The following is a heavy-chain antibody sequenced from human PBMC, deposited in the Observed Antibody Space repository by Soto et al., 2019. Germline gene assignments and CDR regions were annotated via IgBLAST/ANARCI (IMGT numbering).Heavy chain of an antibody. V-gene: IGHV3-20*03. J-gene: IGHJ4*02. D-gene: IGHD3-22*01. Sequence: GGSLRLSFAASGFSVDDYCMSWVRPAPGKGLEWVSGLNWNGGSTGYADSVKGRFTISRDNAKNSLYLQMNSLRAEDTAVYYCARDSTDSSGYYAPFDYWGQGTLVTVS. CDR1: GFSVDDYC. CDR2: LNWNGGST. CDR3: ARDSTDSSGYYAPFDY.